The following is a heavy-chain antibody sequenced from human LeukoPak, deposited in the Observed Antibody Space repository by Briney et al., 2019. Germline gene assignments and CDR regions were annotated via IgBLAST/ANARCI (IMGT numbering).Heavy chain of an antibody. J-gene: IGHJ4*02. Sequence: GGSLRLSCAASGFTFSSYSMNWVRQAPGKGLEWVSGISDSGDSTYYADSVKGRFTISRDNSKNTLYLQMDSLRADDTAIYYCAKGGGGTLRLDFWGQGTLVTVSS. CDR1: GFTFSSYS. CDR2: ISDSGDST. V-gene: IGHV3-23*01. CDR3: AKGGGGTLRLDF. D-gene: IGHD2-21*01.